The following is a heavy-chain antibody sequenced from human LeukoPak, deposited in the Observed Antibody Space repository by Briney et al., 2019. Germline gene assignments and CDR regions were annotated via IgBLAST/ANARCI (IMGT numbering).Heavy chain of an antibody. CDR3: ARPATGTTVDDSYYFDY. V-gene: IGHV5-51*01. J-gene: IGHJ4*02. CDR2: IYPGDSDT. Sequence: GESLKISCKGSGYSFTSYWIGWVRQMPGKGLEWMGIIYPGDSDTRYSPSFQGQVTISADKSISTAYLQWSSLKASDTATYYCARPATGTTVDDSYYFDYWGQGTLVTVSS. D-gene: IGHD1-1*01. CDR1: GYSFTSYW.